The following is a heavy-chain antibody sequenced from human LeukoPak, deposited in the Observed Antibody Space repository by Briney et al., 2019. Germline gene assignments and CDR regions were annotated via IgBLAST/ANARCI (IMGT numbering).Heavy chain of an antibody. D-gene: IGHD3-22*01. J-gene: IGHJ6*04. CDR2: IYSGGST. Sequence: GGSLRLSCAASGFTVSSNYMSWVRPAPGKGLEWVSVIYSGGSTYYADSVKGRFTISRDNSKNTLYLQMNSLRAEDTAVYYCARYVPHTYYYDSSGYYAPDVWGKGTTVTVSS. CDR1: GFTVSSNY. V-gene: IGHV3-53*01. CDR3: ARYVPHTYYYDSSGYYAPDV.